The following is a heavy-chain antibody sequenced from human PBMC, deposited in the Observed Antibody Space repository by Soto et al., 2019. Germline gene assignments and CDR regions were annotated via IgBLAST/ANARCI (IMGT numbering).Heavy chain of an antibody. V-gene: IGHV4-30-2*01. Sequence: PLTCTVSGGSINSGRYSWTWIWQPPGAGLEWIGHMYHIGTTYYNPSLKSRVTMSVDTSKNQFSLKLSSVTAADTAIYYCAKGINYYDSSGDSWFDPWGQGTLVT. CDR2: MYHIGTT. CDR3: AKGINYYDSSGDSWFDP. J-gene: IGHJ5*02. CDR1: GGSINSGRYS. D-gene: IGHD3-22*01.